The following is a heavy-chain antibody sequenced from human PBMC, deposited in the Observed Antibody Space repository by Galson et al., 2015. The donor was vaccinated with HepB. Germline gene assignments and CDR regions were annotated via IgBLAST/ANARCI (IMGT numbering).Heavy chain of an antibody. CDR3: ARAAVSDSSGYYYSY. CDR1: GYTFTSYA. V-gene: IGHV1-3*01. J-gene: IGHJ4*02. Sequence: SVKVSCKASGYTFTSYAMHWVRQAPGQRLEWMGWINAGDGNTKYSQKFQGRVTITRDTSASTAYMELSSLRSEDTAVYYCARAAVSDSSGYYYSYWGQGTLVTVSS. CDR2: INAGDGNT. D-gene: IGHD3-22*01.